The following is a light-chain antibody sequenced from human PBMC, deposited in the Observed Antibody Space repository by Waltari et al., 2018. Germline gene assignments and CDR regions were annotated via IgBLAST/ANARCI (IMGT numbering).Light chain of an antibody. Sequence: DIVMTQSPDSLAVSLGERATINCKSSQSVLYSSNTNNYLAWYQQKPGQSPKLLIYWASTRESGVPDRFSGSGSGADFTLTISTLQAEDVAVYYCQQYYSTPYTFGQGTRLEIK. V-gene: IGKV4-1*01. J-gene: IGKJ2*01. CDR2: WAS. CDR3: QQYYSTPYT. CDR1: QSVLYSSNTNNY.